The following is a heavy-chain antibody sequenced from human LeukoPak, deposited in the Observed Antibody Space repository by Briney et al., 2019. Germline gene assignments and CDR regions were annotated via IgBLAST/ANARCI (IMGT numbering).Heavy chain of an antibody. D-gene: IGHD6-13*01. V-gene: IGHV4-4*07. CDR1: GGSISSYY. CDR3: ARETAAAGTYYYYYMDV. J-gene: IGHJ6*03. Sequence: SETLSLTCTVSGGSISSYYWSWIRQPAGNGLEWIGRIYTSGSTNYNPSLKSRVTMSVDTSKNQFSLKLSSVTAADTAVYYCARETAAAGTYYYYYMDVWGKGTTVTVSS. CDR2: IYTSGST.